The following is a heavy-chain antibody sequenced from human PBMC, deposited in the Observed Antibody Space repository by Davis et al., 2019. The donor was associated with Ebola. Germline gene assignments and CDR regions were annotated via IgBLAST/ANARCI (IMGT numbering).Heavy chain of an antibody. J-gene: IGHJ6*02. CDR3: ARQSRYYGSGSYYAMGMDV. Sequence: MPGGSLRLSCTVSGGSISSYYWSWIRQPPGKGLEWIGYIYYSGSTNYNPSLKSRVTISVDTSKNQFSLKLSSVTAADTAVYYCARQSRYYGSGSYYAMGMDVWGQGTTVTVSS. CDR2: IYYSGST. V-gene: IGHV4-59*08. D-gene: IGHD3-10*01. CDR1: GGSISSYY.